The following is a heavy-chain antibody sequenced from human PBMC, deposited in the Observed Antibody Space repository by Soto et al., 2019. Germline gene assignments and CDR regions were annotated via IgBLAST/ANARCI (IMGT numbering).Heavy chain of an antibody. J-gene: IGHJ3*02. Sequence: QVQLVQSGAEVKKPGSSVKVSCKASGGTFSSYAISWVRQAPGQGLEWMGGIIPIFGTANYAQKFQGRVTMTADESTSTAYMELSSLRSEDTAVYYCALSYDFWSGYCHAFDIWGQGTMVTVSS. CDR1: GGTFSSYA. D-gene: IGHD3-3*01. CDR3: ALSYDFWSGYCHAFDI. CDR2: IIPIFGTA. V-gene: IGHV1-69*12.